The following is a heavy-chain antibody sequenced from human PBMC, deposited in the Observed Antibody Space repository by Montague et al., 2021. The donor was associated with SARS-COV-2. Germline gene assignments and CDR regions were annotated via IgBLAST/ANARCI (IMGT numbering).Heavy chain of an antibody. J-gene: IGHJ6*02. Sequence: SETLSLTCRVSGASIGTGNHYWTWIRQPAGQGLEWIGNIYNSGRTNYNPSLKSRVTISLDRSKNHFSPLLSPVTAADTATYYCGRDSVSYGLDVWGQGTTVTVS. CDR3: GRDSVSYGLDV. D-gene: IGHD3-10*01. V-gene: IGHV4-61*10. CDR2: IYNSGRT. CDR1: GASIGTGNHY.